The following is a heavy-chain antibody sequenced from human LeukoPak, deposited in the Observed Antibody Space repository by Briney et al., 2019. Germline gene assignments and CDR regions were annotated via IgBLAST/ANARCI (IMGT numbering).Heavy chain of an antibody. V-gene: IGHV4-39*07. CDR2: INHSGST. D-gene: IGHD2-15*01. CDR3: ARGRGGRSGGSCYSGPCPIKKITQYYYYYMDV. J-gene: IGHJ6*03. CDR1: GGSISSSSYY. Sequence: PSETLSLTCTVSGGSISSSSYYWGWIRQPPGKGLEWIGEINHSGSTNYNPSLKSRVTISVDTSKNQFSLKLSSVTAADTAVYYCARGRGGRSGGSCYSGPCPIKKITQYYYYYMDVWGKGTTVTVSS.